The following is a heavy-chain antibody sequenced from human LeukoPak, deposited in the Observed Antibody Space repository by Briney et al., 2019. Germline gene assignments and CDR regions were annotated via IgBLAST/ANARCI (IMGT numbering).Heavy chain of an antibody. CDR3: ARRGYYYDSSGYYEASAFDI. V-gene: IGHV4-4*09. CDR2: IYTSGST. Sequence: SETLSLTCTVSGGSISSYYWSWIRQPPGKGLEWIGYIYTSGSTNYNPSLKSRVTISVDTSKNQFSLKLSSVTAADTAVYYCARRGYYYDSSGYYEASAFDIWGQGKMVTVSS. J-gene: IGHJ3*02. CDR1: GGSISSYY. D-gene: IGHD3-22*01.